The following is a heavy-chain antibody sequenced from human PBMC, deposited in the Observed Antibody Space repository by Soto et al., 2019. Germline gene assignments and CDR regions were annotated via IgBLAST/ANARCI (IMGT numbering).Heavy chain of an antibody. CDR1: GGSISSGGYY. V-gene: IGHV4-31*03. J-gene: IGHJ6*02. D-gene: IGHD2-15*01. Sequence: SETLSLTCTVSGGSISSGGYYWSWIRQHPGKGLEWIGYIYYSGSTYYNPSLKSRVTISVDTSKNQFSLKLSSVTAADTAVYYCARASDVVVAATRYYYYGMDVWGQGTTVTVS. CDR2: IYYSGST. CDR3: ARASDVVVAATRYYYYGMDV.